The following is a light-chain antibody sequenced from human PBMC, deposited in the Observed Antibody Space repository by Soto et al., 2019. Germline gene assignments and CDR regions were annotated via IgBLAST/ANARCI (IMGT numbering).Light chain of an antibody. J-gene: IGLJ1*01. CDR2: DVN. Sequence: QSVLTQPASVSGSPGQPITFSCTGTSSDVGGYNFVSWYQHHPGKAPKLMIYDVNNRPSGVSNRFSGSKSGNTASLNISGLQAEDEADYYCSSYTSGSTLVFGTGTKVTVL. CDR1: SSDVGGYNF. CDR3: SSYTSGSTLV. V-gene: IGLV2-14*03.